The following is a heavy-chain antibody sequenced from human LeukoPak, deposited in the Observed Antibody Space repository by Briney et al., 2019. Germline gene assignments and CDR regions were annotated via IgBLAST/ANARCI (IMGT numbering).Heavy chain of an antibody. J-gene: IGHJ4*02. V-gene: IGHV4-59*12. Sequence: SETLSLTCTVSDGSITNYDWSWVRQPPGKGLEWIGYIYYSGSTNYNPSLKSRVTISVDTSKNQFSLKLSSVTAADTAVYYCARDEFGSGSHDYWGQGTLVTVSS. CDR3: ARDEFGSGSHDY. CDR2: IYYSGST. CDR1: DGSITNYD. D-gene: IGHD3-10*01.